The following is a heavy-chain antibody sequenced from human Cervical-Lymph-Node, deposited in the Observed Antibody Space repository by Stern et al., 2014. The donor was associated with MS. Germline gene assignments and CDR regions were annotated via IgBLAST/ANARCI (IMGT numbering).Heavy chain of an antibody. CDR1: GGSFRSRA. Sequence: QVQLVQSGGEVRKPGSSVKVSCKASGGSFRSRAIRWVRQAPGQGLEWMGGVMPIFDSENYAQKFQGRVTITVDESTTTVYMELRSLRSEDTAVYYCARERVDMGESGGIMDQWGQGTLVTVSS. V-gene: IGHV1-69*01. CDR2: VMPIFDSE. CDR3: ARERVDMGESGGIMDQ. J-gene: IGHJ4*02. D-gene: IGHD1-26*01.